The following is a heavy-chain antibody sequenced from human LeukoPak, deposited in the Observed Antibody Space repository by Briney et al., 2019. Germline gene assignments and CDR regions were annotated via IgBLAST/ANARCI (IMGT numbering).Heavy chain of an antibody. Sequence: RGSPGHSRAASGFTFSTYGMHWVGQAPGKGLEWVAVISYDGSNKYYADSVKGRFTISRDNSKNTLYLQMNSLRAEDTAVYYCANREYHLPALYWGQGTLVTVSS. CDR1: GFTFSTYG. CDR3: ANREYHLPALY. CDR2: ISYDGSNK. V-gene: IGHV3-30*18. D-gene: IGHD2-2*01. J-gene: IGHJ4*02.